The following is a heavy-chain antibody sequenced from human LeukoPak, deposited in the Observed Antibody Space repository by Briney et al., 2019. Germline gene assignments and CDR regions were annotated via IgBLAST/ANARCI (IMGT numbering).Heavy chain of an antibody. J-gene: IGHJ6*03. CDR1: GYSFTSYW. CDR3: ARSGGWYGGYYYYYMVV. CDR2: IYPGDSDT. D-gene: IGHD6-19*01. Sequence: GESLKISCKGSGYSFTSYWIGWVRQMPGKGLEWMGIIYPGDSDTRYSPSFQGQVTISADKSISTAYLQWSSLKATDTAMYYCARSGGWYGGYYYYYMVVWGKGTTVTVSS. V-gene: IGHV5-51*01.